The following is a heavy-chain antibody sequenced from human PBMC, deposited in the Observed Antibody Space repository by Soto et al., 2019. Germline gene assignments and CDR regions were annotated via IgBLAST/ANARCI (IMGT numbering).Heavy chain of an antibody. CDR1: GFTFSSYG. J-gene: IGHJ4*02. V-gene: IGHV3-30*18. Sequence: QVQLVESGGGVVQPGRSLRLSCAASGFTFSSYGMHWVRQAPGKGLEWVAVISYDGSNKYYADSVKGRFTISRDNSKNTLYLQMNSLRAEDTAVYYCAKNYEKLQPDYGGNSLHFDYWGQGTLVTVSS. CDR2: ISYDGSNK. CDR3: AKNYEKLQPDYGGNSLHFDY. D-gene: IGHD4-17*01.